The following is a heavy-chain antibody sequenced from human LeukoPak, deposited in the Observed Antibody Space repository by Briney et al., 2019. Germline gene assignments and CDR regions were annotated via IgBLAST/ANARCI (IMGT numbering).Heavy chain of an antibody. Sequence: GGSLRLSCAASGFTFDDYAMPWVRQAPGKGLGWVSGISWNSGSIGYADSVKGRFTISRDNAKNSLYLQMNSLRAEDTALYYCAKDPYSSSWYKSWFDPWGQGTLVTVSS. CDR2: ISWNSGSI. J-gene: IGHJ5*02. CDR1: GFTFDDYA. CDR3: AKDPYSSSWYKSWFDP. V-gene: IGHV3-9*01. D-gene: IGHD6-13*01.